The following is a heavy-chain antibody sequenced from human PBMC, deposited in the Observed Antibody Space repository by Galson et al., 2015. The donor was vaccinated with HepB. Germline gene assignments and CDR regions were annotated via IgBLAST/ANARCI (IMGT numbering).Heavy chain of an antibody. CDR3: ARDGPLVSRVGYYYGMDV. CDR1: GDSVSSNSAA. J-gene: IGHJ6*02. D-gene: IGHD6-13*01. Sequence: CAISGDSVSSNSAAWNWIRQSPSRGLEWLGRTYYRSKWYNDYAVSVKSRITINPDTSKNQFSLQLNSVTPEDTAVYYCARDGPLVSRVGYYYGMDVWGQGTTVTVSS. V-gene: IGHV6-1*01. CDR2: TYYRSKWYN.